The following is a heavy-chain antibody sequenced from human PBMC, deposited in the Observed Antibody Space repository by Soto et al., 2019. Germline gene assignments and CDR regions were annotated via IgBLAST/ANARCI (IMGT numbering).Heavy chain of an antibody. V-gene: IGHV1-69*12. D-gene: IGHD2-2*01. J-gene: IGHJ6*02. CDR2: IIPIFGTA. CDR3: ARHVPAAGYYYGMDV. Sequence: QVQLVQSGAEVKKPGSSVKVSCKASGGTFSSYAISWVRQAPRQGLEWMGGIIPIFGTADYAQKFQGRVTITADESTSTAYMELSSLRSEDTAVYYCARHVPAAGYYYGMDVWGQGTTVTVSS. CDR1: GGTFSSYA.